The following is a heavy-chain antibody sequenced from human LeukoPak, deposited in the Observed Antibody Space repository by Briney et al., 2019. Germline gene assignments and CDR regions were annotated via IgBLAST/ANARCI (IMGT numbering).Heavy chain of an antibody. D-gene: IGHD1-26*01. CDR1: GGSISSYY. CDR2: IYYSGST. Sequence: SETLSLTCTVSGGSISSYYWNWIRQPPGKGLEWIGYIYYSGSTNYNPSLKSRVTISVDTSKNQFSLKLSSVTAADTAVYYCAGGVGATKEVDYWGQGTLVTVSS. J-gene: IGHJ4*02. CDR3: AGGVGATKEVDY. V-gene: IGHV4-59*01.